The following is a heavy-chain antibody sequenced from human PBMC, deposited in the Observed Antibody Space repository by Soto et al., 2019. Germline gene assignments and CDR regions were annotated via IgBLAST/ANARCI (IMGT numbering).Heavy chain of an antibody. V-gene: IGHV5-51*01. CDR2: IYPGDSDT. Sequence: GVPLKISCKGSGYSFASYWSNWVRQMPGKGLEWMGIIYPGDSDTRYSPSFQGQVTISADKSIDTAYLQWRSLKASDTAVYYCARHHGSPGSYFGLDVWGQGTTVTVSS. J-gene: IGHJ6*02. CDR3: ARHHGSPGSYFGLDV. D-gene: IGHD6-13*01. CDR1: GYSFASYW.